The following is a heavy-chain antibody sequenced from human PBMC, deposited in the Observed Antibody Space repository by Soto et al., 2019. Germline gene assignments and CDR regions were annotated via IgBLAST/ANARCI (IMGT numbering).Heavy chain of an antibody. CDR2: IYPGDSDT. D-gene: IGHD2-15*01. Sequence: PGESLKISCKGSGYSFTSYWIGGVRQMPGKGLEWMGIIYPGDSDTRYSPSFQSQVTISADKSISTAYLQWSSLKASDTAMYYCATQDLPIGRDYYYYGMDVWGKGTKVTVSS. J-gene: IGHJ6*04. CDR3: ATQDLPIGRDYYYYGMDV. CDR1: GYSFTSYW. V-gene: IGHV5-51*01.